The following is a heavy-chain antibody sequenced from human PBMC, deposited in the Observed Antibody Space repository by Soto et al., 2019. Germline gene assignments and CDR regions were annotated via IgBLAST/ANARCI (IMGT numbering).Heavy chain of an antibody. CDR1: EFNFRGYA. J-gene: IGHJ4*02. Sequence: GGSLRLSCAASEFNFRGYAMHWVRQAPGKGLDWVALISYDESDTYYIDSVKGRFTISRDNSNSTLYLQMNDLRVEDTAVYYCAKDLGYGTFGFDXWGQVTLVTVSX. D-gene: IGHD3-16*01. CDR2: ISYDESDT. V-gene: IGHV3-30*18. CDR3: AKDLGYGTFGFDX.